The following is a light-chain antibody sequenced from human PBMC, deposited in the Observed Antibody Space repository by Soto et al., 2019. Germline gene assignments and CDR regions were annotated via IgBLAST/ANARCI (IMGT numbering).Light chain of an antibody. Sequence: EIVLTQSPGALSLSPGEGATLSCRASQAVISGYLAWYQQKPGQAPRLLMYGVSSRPTGISDRFSGSGSGTEFPLTITRLEPEDFALYYCQQYGVPPFNFGQGTKLQIK. J-gene: IGKJ2*01. CDR3: QQYGVPPFN. V-gene: IGKV3-20*01. CDR2: GVS. CDR1: QAVISGY.